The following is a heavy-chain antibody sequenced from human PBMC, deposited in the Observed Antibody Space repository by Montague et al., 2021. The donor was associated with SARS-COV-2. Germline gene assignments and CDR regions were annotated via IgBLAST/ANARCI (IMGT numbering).Heavy chain of an antibody. CDR2: HHYSWSN. Sequence: SETLSLTCTVSGGSISSSSYYWAWIRQPPGKGLEWNGSHHYSWSNYYNPTLKSRVIISVATSKNQLSLKLSSVTAADTAVYYCAIQEDPMSCIPWPFDYWGQGTLLTVSS. D-gene: IGHD2-15*01. J-gene: IGHJ4*02. CDR3: AIQEDPMSCIPWPFDY. CDR1: GGSISSSSYY. V-gene: IGHV4-39*01.